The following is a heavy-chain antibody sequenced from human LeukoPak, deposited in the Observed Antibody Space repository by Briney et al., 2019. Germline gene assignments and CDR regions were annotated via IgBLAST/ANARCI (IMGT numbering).Heavy chain of an antibody. J-gene: IGHJ4*02. V-gene: IGHV6-1*01. Sequence: SQTLSLTCAISGDSVSSNSAAWNWIRPSPSSGLEWLGRTYYRSKWYNDYSESVNSRITNDPDTTKHEFSLQLDSVPPEDTAVYYCARDGIAAAGTGSATDYFDYWGQGTLVTVSS. CDR3: ARDGIAAAGTGSATDYFDY. CDR1: GDSVSSNSAA. CDR2: TYYRSKWYN. D-gene: IGHD6-13*01.